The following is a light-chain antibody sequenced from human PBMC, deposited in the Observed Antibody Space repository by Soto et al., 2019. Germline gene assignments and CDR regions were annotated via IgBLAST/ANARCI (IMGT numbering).Light chain of an antibody. V-gene: IGLV7-43*01. Sequence: QTVVTQEPSLTVSPGGAVTLPCASSTGPVTSGNFPNWFQQKPGQPPRSLLYSTNNKHSWTPARFSGSLLGGKAALTLSDVQPEDEADYYCLLHSGSLLVFGGGTELTVL. CDR1: TGPVTSGNF. CDR3: LLHSGSLLV. J-gene: IGLJ3*02. CDR2: STN.